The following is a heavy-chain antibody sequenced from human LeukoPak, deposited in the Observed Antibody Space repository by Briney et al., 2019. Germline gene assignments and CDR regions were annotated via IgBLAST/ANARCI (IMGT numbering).Heavy chain of an antibody. CDR1: GYTFTGYY. J-gene: IGHJ3*02. V-gene: IGHV1-2*02. Sequence: ASVKVSCKASGYTFTGYYMHWVRQAPGQGLEWMGWINPNSGGTNYAQKFQGRVTMTRDTSISTAYMELSSLRSEDTAVYYCARTNGKEDAFDIWGQGTMVTVSS. D-gene: IGHD2-8*01. CDR2: INPNSGGT. CDR3: ARTNGKEDAFDI.